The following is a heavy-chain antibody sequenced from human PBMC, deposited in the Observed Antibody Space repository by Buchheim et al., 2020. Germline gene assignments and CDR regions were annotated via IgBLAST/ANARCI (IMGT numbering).Heavy chain of an antibody. V-gene: IGHV4-59*01. CDR3: ARGGASSKYFDY. CDR1: GGSINSYY. D-gene: IGHD6-13*01. J-gene: IGHJ4*02. Sequence: QVQLQESGPGLVKPSETLSLSCTVSGGSINSYYWSWIRQPPGKGLEWIAFIYYDGTTNYDPSLKSRVTISVDTSKNQFSLKLSSVTAADTALYYCARGGASSKYFDYWGQG. CDR2: IYYDGTT.